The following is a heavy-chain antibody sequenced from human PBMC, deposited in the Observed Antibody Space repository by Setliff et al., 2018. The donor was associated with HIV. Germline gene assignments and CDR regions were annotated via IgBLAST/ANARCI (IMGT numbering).Heavy chain of an antibody. V-gene: IGHV4-31*03. Sequence: PSETLSLTCSVSGVSVGSGDYYWHWIRQHPEKALEWIGYIFHSGDTYYNPSLKSRISMSVDTSKNQFSLELTSLTAADTAVYYCAKSGGLAAAGTVHFDYWGQGTLVTVSS. CDR3: AKSGGLAAAGTVHFDY. D-gene: IGHD6-13*01. CDR2: IFHSGDT. J-gene: IGHJ4*02. CDR1: GVSVGSGDYY.